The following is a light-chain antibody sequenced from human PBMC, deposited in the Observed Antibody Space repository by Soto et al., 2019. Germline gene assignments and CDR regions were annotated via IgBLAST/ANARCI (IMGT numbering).Light chain of an antibody. CDR1: QTVLYSSTNKNY. Sequence: DIVMTQSPDSLAVSLSERATINCKSSQTVLYSSTNKNYLSWHQLKPGQPPKLLIYWASTRESGVPDRFSGSGSGTDFTLTISSLQAEDVAVYYCQQYHSTPYTFGQGTKLEIK. CDR2: WAS. V-gene: IGKV4-1*01. J-gene: IGKJ2*01. CDR3: QQYHSTPYT.